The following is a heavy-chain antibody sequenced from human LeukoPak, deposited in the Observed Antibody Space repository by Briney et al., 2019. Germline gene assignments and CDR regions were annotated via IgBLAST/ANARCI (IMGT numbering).Heavy chain of an antibody. CDR3: ARDSDGADY. D-gene: IGHD5-24*01. CDR2: IYSSGTT. Sequence: SETLSLTCTVSGVSISGFYWSWIRQPAGKGLEWIGQIYSSGTTKYNPSLKSRVTMSVDTSKNQFSLQLNSVTAADTAVYYCARDSDGADYWGQGTLVTVSS. J-gene: IGHJ4*02. V-gene: IGHV4-4*07. CDR1: GVSISGFY.